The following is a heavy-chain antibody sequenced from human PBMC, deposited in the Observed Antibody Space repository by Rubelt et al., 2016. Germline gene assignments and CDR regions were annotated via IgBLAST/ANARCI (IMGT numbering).Heavy chain of an antibody. V-gene: IGHV3-74*02. CDR1: GFTFSNAW. Sequence: EVQLVESGGGLVKPGGSLRLSCAASGFTFSNAWMNWVRQAPGKGLEWVSRINSDGSSTSYADSVKGRFTISRDNAKNTLYLQMNSLRAEDTAVYYCATYYDFWSGYRPFDYWGQGTLVTVSS. CDR2: INSDGSST. CDR3: ATYYDFWSGYRPFDY. J-gene: IGHJ4*02. D-gene: IGHD3-3*01.